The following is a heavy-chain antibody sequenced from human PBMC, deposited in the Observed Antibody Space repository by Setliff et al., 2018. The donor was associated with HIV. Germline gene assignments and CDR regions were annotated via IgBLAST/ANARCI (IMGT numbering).Heavy chain of an antibody. CDR3: AKEVATTYYYRYMDV. V-gene: IGHV1-46*01. CDR2: INPSGGST. Sequence: ASVKVSCKASGYTFTSYYIHWVRQAPGQGLEWMGRINPSGGSTSYAQKFQGRVTMTRDTSTSTVYMELSSLRSEDTAMYYCAKEVATTYYYRYMDVWGTGTTVTVSS. J-gene: IGHJ6*03. CDR1: GYTFTSYY. D-gene: IGHD5-12*01.